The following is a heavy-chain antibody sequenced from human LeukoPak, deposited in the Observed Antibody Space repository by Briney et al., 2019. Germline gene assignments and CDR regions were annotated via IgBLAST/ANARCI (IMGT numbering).Heavy chain of an antibody. Sequence: PGGSLRLSCAASGFTFSNYAMSWVRQAPGKGLEGVSAISGTGGYTYYADSVQGRFTISRDNSKNTLYLQMNSLRAEATAVYYCAKEDYYDSSGYYAVLGAFDIWGQGTMVTVSS. CDR2: ISGTGGYT. CDR1: GFTFSNYA. D-gene: IGHD3-22*01. V-gene: IGHV3-23*01. J-gene: IGHJ3*02. CDR3: AKEDYYDSSGYYAVLGAFDI.